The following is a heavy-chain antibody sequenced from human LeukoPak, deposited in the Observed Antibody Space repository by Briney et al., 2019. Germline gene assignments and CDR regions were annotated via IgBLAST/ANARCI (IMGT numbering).Heavy chain of an antibody. J-gene: IGHJ6*02. CDR2: IYYSGST. CDR1: GGSFSGYY. CDR3: ASKGYGDYEYYYYGMDV. Sequence: SETLSLTCAVYGGSFSGYYWSWIRQPPGKGLEWIGSIYYSGSTYYNPSLKSRVTISVDTSKNQFSLKLSSVTAADTAVYYCASKGYGDYEYYYYGMDVWGQGTTVTVSS. V-gene: IGHV4-34*01. D-gene: IGHD4-17*01.